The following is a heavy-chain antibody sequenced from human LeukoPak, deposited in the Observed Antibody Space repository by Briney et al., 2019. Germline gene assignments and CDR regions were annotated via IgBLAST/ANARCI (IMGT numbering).Heavy chain of an antibody. CDR3: ARMSGSGLTDY. J-gene: IGHJ4*02. CDR2: IYYSGNT. Sequence: PSETLSLTCTVSGGSMSNYYWSWIRQHPGKGLEWIGYIYYSGNTYYNPSLESRIIISIDTSKSQFSLKLSSVTAADTAFYYCARMSGSGLTDYWGQGTLVTVSS. V-gene: IGHV4-31*03. CDR1: GGSMSNYY. D-gene: IGHD3-10*01.